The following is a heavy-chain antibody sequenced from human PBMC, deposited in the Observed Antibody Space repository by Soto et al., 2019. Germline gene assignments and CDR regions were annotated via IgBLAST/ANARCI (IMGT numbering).Heavy chain of an antibody. J-gene: IGHJ4*02. D-gene: IGHD3-10*01. CDR1: GFTFSNHG. Sequence: QMQLVESGGGVVQPGRSLRLSCAASGFTFSNHGIHWFRQAPGKGLEWVGDISYNGIDTWYADSVKGRFTIYRDNFKNTAYLQMNGRRLEDTAVYYCLCGEGQNCHDTRFDYWGQGTLVTVSP. V-gene: IGHV3-30*03. CDR2: ISYNGIDT. CDR3: LCGEGQNCHDTRFDY.